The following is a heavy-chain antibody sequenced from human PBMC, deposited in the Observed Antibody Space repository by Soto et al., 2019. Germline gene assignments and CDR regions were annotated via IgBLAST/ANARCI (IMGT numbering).Heavy chain of an antibody. CDR3: ARWGTTGGLDV. J-gene: IGHJ4*02. V-gene: IGHV3-30*19. CDR1: GFTFRSYV. D-gene: IGHD3-16*01. Sequence: QVQLVESGGGVVQPGTSLRLSCVGSGFTFRSYVIHWVRQAPGKGLEWVALTSYDGSNKYYDDSVKGRFTISRDNSMNTLDLQMDNLRLEDTALYYCARWGTTGGLDVWGQGTLVSVSS. CDR2: TSYDGSNK.